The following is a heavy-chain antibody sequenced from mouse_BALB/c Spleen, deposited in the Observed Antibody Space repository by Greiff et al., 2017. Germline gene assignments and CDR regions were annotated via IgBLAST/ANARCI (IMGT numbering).Heavy chain of an antibody. CDR3: ARWLPRGVDY. CDR1: GYTFTSYW. CDR2: INPSNGRT. V-gene: IGHV1S81*02. Sequence: QVQLQQPGAELVKPGASVKLSCKASGYTFTSYWMHWVKQRPGQGLEWIGEINPSNGRTNYNEKFKSKATLTVDKSSSTAYMQLSSLTSEDSAVYYCARWLPRGVDYWGQGTTLTVSS. D-gene: IGHD2-3*01. J-gene: IGHJ2*01.